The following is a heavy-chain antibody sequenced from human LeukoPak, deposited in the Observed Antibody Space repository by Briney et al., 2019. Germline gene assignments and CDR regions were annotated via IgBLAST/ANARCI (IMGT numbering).Heavy chain of an antibody. J-gene: IGHJ4*02. Sequence: GGSLRLSCAASGSTFSSYEMNWVRQAPGKGLEWVSYISSSGSTIYYADSVKGRFTISRDNAKNSLYLQMNSLRAEDTAVYYCARRSSRSFDYWGQGTLVTVSS. CDR3: ARRSSRSFDY. CDR2: ISSSGSTI. D-gene: IGHD2-2*01. CDR1: GSTFSSYE. V-gene: IGHV3-48*03.